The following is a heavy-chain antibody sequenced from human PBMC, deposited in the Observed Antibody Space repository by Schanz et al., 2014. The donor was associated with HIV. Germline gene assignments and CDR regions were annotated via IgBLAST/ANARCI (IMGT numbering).Heavy chain of an antibody. J-gene: IGHJ6*02. CDR1: GFTFSSYG. CDR2: ITWNSITI. CDR3: AKASVEMLGSYFNYGMDV. D-gene: IGHD3-10*01. V-gene: IGHV3-9*01. Sequence: VQLVESGGGVVQPGRSLRLSCAASGFTFSSYGMHWVRQAPGKGLEWVSGITWNSITIDYADSVKGRFTISRDNAKNSLYLQMNSLRAEDTALYYCAKASVEMLGSYFNYGMDVWGQGTTVTVSS.